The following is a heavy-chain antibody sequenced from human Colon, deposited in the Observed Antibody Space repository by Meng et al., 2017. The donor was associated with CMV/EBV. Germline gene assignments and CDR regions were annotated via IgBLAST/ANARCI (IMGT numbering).Heavy chain of an antibody. CDR3: ARDLRLTGAFDS. D-gene: IGHD5/OR15-5a*01. CDR1: GFSVSDKY. V-gene: IGHV3-53*01. CDR2: VHSGGNS. Sequence: GESLKISCAASGFSVSDKYMSWVRQAPGKGLEWVSVVHSGGNSYYADSVKGRFTISRDNSKNMIYLQMDSLGAEDTAVYYCARDLRLTGAFDSWGQGTLVTVSS. J-gene: IGHJ4*02.